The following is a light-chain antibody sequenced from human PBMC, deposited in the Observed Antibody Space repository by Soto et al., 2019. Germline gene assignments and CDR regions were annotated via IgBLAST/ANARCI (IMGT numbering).Light chain of an antibody. V-gene: IGLV1-47*02. CDR2: SNN. CDR1: SSNIGGTNY. Sequence: QTVVTQPPSASGTPGQRVFISCSGSSSNIGGTNYAYWYQQLPGAAPKLLMHSNNLRPSGVPERISGSKSGTSASLAISGLRSEDEAVYYCASWDDRLGAVIFGGGTKLPVL. J-gene: IGLJ2*01. CDR3: ASWDDRLGAVI.